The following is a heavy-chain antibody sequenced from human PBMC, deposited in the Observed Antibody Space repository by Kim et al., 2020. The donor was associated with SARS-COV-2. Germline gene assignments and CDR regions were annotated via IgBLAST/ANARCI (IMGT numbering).Heavy chain of an antibody. J-gene: IGHJ6*02. D-gene: IGHD2-2*01. CDR1: GYTFTKYG. CDR2: ISSYNGNK. Sequence: ASVKVSCKASGYTFTKYGFIWVRQAPGEGLEWMGWISSYNGNKEFEQKFQGRVTLTTDSSTNTAYLELRSLSTDDKAVYYCARGCGIVVGAYGVDVWGQG. V-gene: IGHV1-18*01. CDR3: ARGCGIVVGAYGVDV.